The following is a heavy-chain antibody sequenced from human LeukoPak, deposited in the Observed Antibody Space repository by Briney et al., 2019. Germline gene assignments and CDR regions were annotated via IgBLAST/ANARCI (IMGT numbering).Heavy chain of an antibody. V-gene: IGHV4-39*01. CDR2: IYYSGST. J-gene: IGHJ4*02. Sequence: SETLSLTCTVSGGSISSSSYYWGWIRQPPGKGLEWIGSIYYSGSTYYNPSLKSRVTISVDTSKNQFSLKLSSVTAADTAVYYCARTGCLGELSMFDYWGQGTLVTVSS. D-gene: IGHD3-16*02. CDR3: ARTGCLGELSMFDY. CDR1: GGSISSSSYY.